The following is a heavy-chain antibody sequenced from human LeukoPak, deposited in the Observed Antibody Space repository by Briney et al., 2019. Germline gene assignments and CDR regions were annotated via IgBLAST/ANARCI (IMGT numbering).Heavy chain of an antibody. CDR3: AKGTVGAYEIDY. CDR2: IRYDESDK. J-gene: IGHJ4*02. Sequence: GGSLRLSCAASGFTFSSYGMHWVRQAPGKGLEWVAFIRYDESDKYYADSVKGRFTISRDNSKKTLYLQMNSLRAEDTAVYYCAKGTVGAYEIDYWGQGTLVTVSS. CDR1: GFTFSSYG. V-gene: IGHV3-30*02. D-gene: IGHD1-26*01.